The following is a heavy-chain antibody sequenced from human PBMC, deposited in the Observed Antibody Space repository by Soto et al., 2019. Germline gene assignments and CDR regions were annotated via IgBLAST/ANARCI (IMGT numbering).Heavy chain of an antibody. CDR2: ISGSGGST. Sequence: EVQLLESGGGLVQPGVSLRLSCAASGFTFSSYAMSWVRQAPGKGLEWVSAISGSGGSTYYADSVKGWFTIARDNTKNPLYLQMNSLRAEDTAVYYCAKGPGIAEAWGQGNLVTVSS. D-gene: IGHD6-13*01. V-gene: IGHV3-23*01. CDR1: GFTFSSYA. CDR3: AKGPGIAEA. J-gene: IGHJ5*02.